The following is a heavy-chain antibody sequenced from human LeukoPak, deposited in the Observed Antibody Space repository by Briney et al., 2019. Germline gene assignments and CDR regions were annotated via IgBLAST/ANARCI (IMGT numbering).Heavy chain of an antibody. D-gene: IGHD4-17*01. CDR1: GYSFTSYW. J-gene: IGHJ3*02. Sequence: RGESLKISCRGSGYSFTSYWIGWVRQMPGKGLEWMGIIYPGDSDTRYSPSFQGQVTISADKSISTAYLQWSSLKASDTAMYYCARRVYGDRPNDAFDIWGQGTMVTVSS. CDR2: IYPGDSDT. V-gene: IGHV5-51*01. CDR3: ARRVYGDRPNDAFDI.